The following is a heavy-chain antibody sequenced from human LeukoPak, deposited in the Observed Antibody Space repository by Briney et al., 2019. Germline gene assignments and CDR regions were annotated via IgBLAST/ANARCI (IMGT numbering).Heavy chain of an antibody. J-gene: IGHJ6*03. CDR1: GFTLSSYW. D-gene: IGHD4-11*01. CDR3: AKDRDYSKRKRVYYYYMDV. V-gene: IGHV3-74*01. CDR2: INNDGVST. Sequence: PGGSLRLSCATSGFTLSSYWMHWVRQVPGKGLEWLSRINNDGVSTSYADSVKGRFTISRDNSKNTLYLQMNSLRAEDTAVYYCAKDRDYSKRKRVYYYYMDVWGKGTTVTVSS.